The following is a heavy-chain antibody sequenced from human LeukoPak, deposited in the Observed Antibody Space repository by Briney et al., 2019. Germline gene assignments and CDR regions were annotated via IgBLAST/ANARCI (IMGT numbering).Heavy chain of an antibody. J-gene: IGHJ5*02. V-gene: IGHV4-31*03. Sequence: SQTLSLTCTVSGGSISSGGYYWSWIRQHPGKGLEWIGYIYYSGSTYYNPSLKSRVTISVDTSKNQFSLDLSSVTAADTAVYYCAREEMATSNWFDPWGQGTLVTVSS. D-gene: IGHD5-24*01. CDR2: IYYSGST. CDR1: GGSISSGGYY. CDR3: AREEMATSNWFDP.